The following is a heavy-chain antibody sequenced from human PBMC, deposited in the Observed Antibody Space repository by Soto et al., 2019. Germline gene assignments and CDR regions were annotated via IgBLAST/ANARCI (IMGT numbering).Heavy chain of an antibody. CDR1: GYTLTELS. CDR2: FDPEDGET. J-gene: IGHJ6*02. CDR3: ARDRCSSTSCYVGWGSRNYGMDV. V-gene: IGHV1-24*01. D-gene: IGHD2-2*01. Sequence: ATVKVSCKVSGYTLTELSMHWVRQAPGKGLEWMGGFDPEDGETIYAQKFQGRVTMTEDTSTDTAYMELSSLRSEDTAVYYCARDRCSSTSCYVGWGSRNYGMDVWGQGTTVTVSS.